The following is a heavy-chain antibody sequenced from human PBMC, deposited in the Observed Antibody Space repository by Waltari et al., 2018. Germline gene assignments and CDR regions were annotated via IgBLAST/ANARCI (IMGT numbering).Heavy chain of an antibody. Sequence: QVHVVESGGGVVQPGGSLRLSCAAAGFTLGNDARHWVRQAPGKGLEWVAVIQYDGSIKNYADSVKGRFTISRENSKNTLYLEMKSLRAEDTAVYYCAREYSRICFHALDGWGQGTAVTVSS. CDR1: GFTLGNDA. CDR2: IQYDGSIK. D-gene: IGHD6-13*01. J-gene: IGHJ6*02. V-gene: IGHV3-33*05. CDR3: AREYSRICFHALDG.